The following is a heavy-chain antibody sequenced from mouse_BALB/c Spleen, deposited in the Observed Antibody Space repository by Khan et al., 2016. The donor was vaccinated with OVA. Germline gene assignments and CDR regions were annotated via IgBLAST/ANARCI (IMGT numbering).Heavy chain of an antibody. CDR3: ARHVTGSFAY. CDR2: INSGGYYT. Sequence: EVELVESGGDLMKPGGSLKLSCAASGFTFSTYGMSWVRQTPDKRLEWVATINSGGYYTYYPDSVQGRFTISRNNAKNTLYLQMSSLKSEDTAMYYCARHVTGSFAYWGQGTLVTVSA. J-gene: IGHJ3*01. CDR1: GFTFSTYG. D-gene: IGHD4-1*01. V-gene: IGHV5-6*01.